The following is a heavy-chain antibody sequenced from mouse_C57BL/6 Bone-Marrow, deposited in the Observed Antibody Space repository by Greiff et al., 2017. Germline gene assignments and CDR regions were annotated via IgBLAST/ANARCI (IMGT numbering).Heavy chain of an antibody. CDR2: IYPGGGYT. J-gene: IGHJ2*01. CDR3: SRSIYYYGSSFFDY. Sequence: QVHLKQSGAELVRPGTSVKMSCKASGYTFTNYWIGWAKQRPGHGLEWIGDIYPGGGYTNYNEKFKGKATLTADKSSSTAYMQFSSLTSEDSAIYYCSRSIYYYGSSFFDYWGQGTTLTVSS. CDR1: GYTFTNYW. V-gene: IGHV1-63*01. D-gene: IGHD1-1*01.